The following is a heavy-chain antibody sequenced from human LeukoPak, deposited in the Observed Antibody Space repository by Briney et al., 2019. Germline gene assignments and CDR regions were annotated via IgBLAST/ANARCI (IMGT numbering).Heavy chain of an antibody. Sequence: PGGSLRLSCAASGFIFSSYWMSWVRQAPGKGLEWVANIKQDGSDKYYVDSVKGRFTISRDNAKNSVYLQMNSLRAEDTALYYCARAVAENWFDPWGQGTLVTVSS. J-gene: IGHJ5*02. CDR1: GFIFSSYW. CDR2: IKQDGSDK. D-gene: IGHD6-19*01. CDR3: ARAVAENWFDP. V-gene: IGHV3-7*01.